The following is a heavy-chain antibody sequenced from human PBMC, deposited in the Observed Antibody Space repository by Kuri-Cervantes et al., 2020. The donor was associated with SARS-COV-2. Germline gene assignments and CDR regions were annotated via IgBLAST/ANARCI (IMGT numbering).Heavy chain of an antibody. CDR3: ARGLGAVAGPWY. CDR2: IDYSGST. Sequence: GSLRLSCTVSGDSMRSHLWSWIRQPPGKGLEWIGYIDYSGSTKYNPSLKSRVTISLDTSMDQFSLKLSSVTAADTAVYYCARGLGAVAGPWYWGQGTLVTVSS. D-gene: IGHD6-19*01. V-gene: IGHV4-59*11. CDR1: GDSMRSHL. J-gene: IGHJ4*02.